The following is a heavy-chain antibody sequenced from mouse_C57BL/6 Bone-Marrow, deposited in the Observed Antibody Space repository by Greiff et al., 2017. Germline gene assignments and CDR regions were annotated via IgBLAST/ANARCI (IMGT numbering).Heavy chain of an antibody. CDR1: GYTFPSYW. J-gene: IGHJ2*01. V-gene: IGHV1-55*01. CDR2: IYPTSGRT. CDR3: ARSGPLGRSFDY. D-gene: IGHD4-1*01. Sequence: VQLQQPGAELVKPGASVKMSCKASGYTFPSYWITWVQQRPGQGLEWIGDIYPTSGRTNYTETFKSKAILTVDTSSNTAYMQLSSLTSEDSAVFYCARSGPLGRSFDYWGQGTTLTVSS.